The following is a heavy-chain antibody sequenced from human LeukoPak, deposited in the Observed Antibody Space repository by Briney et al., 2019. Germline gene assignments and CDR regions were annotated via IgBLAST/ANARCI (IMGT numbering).Heavy chain of an antibody. CDR3: AKRPYYDFWGGYDRLYFDY. CDR2: ISGSGGST. CDR1: GFTFSSYA. J-gene: IGHJ4*02. V-gene: IGHV3-23*01. Sequence: GGSLRLSCAASGFTFSSYAMSWVRQAPGKGLGWVSAISGSGGSTHYADSVKGRFTISRDNSKNTLYLQMNSLRAEDTAAYYCAKRPYYDFWGGYDRLYFDYWGQGTLVTVSS. D-gene: IGHD3-3*01.